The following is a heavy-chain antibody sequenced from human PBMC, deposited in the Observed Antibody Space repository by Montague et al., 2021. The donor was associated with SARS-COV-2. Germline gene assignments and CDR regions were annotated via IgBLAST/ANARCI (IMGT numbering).Heavy chain of an antibody. V-gene: IGHV4-39*02. Sequence: SETLSLTCSVSGDSINNSRYYWGWIRQPPGQGLEWIGTIYYTGNTYYNPSLKSRVTISVVTSKNHFTLKLSSVTAAETAVYYCARLKRYFDSSGSPSAFDFWGQGTKVTVSS. CDR3: ARLKRYFDSSGSPSAFDF. D-gene: IGHD3-22*01. CDR1: GDSINNSRYY. J-gene: IGHJ3*01. CDR2: IYYTGNT.